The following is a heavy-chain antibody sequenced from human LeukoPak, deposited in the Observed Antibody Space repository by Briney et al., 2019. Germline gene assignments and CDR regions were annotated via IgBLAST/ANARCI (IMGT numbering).Heavy chain of an antibody. CDR3: ARQDGGPGPFDV. CDR1: DGSFSSDKYY. CDR2: IYYSGTT. J-gene: IGHJ3*01. Sequence: PSETLSLTCSVSDGSFSSDKYYWNWLRQPPGKGLEWIGYIYYSGTTKYNPSLKSRVTISVDTSKGQFSLKLTSVTTADTAVYYCARQDGGPGPFDVWGRGTMVTVSS. D-gene: IGHD1-14*01. V-gene: IGHV4-61*01.